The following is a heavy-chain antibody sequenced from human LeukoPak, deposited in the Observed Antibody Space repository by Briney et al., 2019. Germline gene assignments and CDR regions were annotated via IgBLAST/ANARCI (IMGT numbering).Heavy chain of an antibody. CDR2: IYTSGST. D-gene: IGHD6-6*01. CDR3: ARDCKETPYSSSRVAYYYYYMDV. Sequence: KPSETLSLTCTVSGGSISSYSWSWIRQPAGKGLEWIGRIYTSGSTNYNPSLKSRVTMSVDTSKNQFSLKLSSVTAADTAVYYCARDCKETPYSSSRVAYYYYYMDVWGKGTTVTVSS. CDR1: GGSISSYS. V-gene: IGHV4-4*07. J-gene: IGHJ6*03.